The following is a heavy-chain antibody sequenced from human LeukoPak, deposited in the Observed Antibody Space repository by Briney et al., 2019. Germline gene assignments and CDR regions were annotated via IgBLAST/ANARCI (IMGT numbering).Heavy chain of an antibody. V-gene: IGHV4-59*08. CDR1: GGSINSYY. CDR2: IYYSGTT. D-gene: IGHD5-18*01. Sequence: PSETLSLTCTVSGGSINSYYWSWIRQPPGKGLEWIGYIYYSGTTNYNPSLKSRVTISVDTSKSQFSLKLSSVTAADTAVYYCARARYSYGLADSWGQGTLVTVSS. CDR3: ARARYSYGLADS. J-gene: IGHJ4*02.